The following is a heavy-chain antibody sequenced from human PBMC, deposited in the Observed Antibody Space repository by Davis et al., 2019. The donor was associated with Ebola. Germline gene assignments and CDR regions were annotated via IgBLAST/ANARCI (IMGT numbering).Heavy chain of an antibody. CDR3: ARDRVMYYYYYYGMDV. CDR1: GYTFTSYA. D-gene: IGHD3-16*01. Sequence: ASVKVSCKASGYTFTSYAMNWVRQATGQGLEWMGWMNPNSGNTGYAQKFQGRVTMTRNTSISTAYMELSRLRSEDTAVYYCARDRVMYYYYYYGMDVWGQGTTVTVSS. J-gene: IGHJ6*02. V-gene: IGHV1-8*02. CDR2: MNPNSGNT.